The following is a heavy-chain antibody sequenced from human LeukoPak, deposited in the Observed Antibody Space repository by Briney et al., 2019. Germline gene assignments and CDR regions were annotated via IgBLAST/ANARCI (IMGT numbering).Heavy chain of an antibody. D-gene: IGHD3-9*01. J-gene: IGHJ6*02. CDR2: IWYDGSNK. V-gene: IGHV3-33*08. Sequence: GGSLRLSCAASGFTFTIFGLNWVRQTPGKGPEWVAVIWYDGSNKYYADSVKGRFTISRDNSKNTLYLQMNSLRAEDTAVYYCTRDLMDYDVSTGLHHYYMDVWGQGTTVTVSS. CDR1: GFTFTIFG. CDR3: TRDLMDYDVSTGLHHYYMDV.